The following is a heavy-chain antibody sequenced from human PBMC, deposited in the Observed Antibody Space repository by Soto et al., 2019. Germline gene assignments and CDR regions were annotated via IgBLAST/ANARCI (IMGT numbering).Heavy chain of an antibody. CDR2: IIPIFGTA. D-gene: IGHD6-6*01. Sequence: QVQLVQSGAEVKKPGSSVKVSCKASGGTFSSYAISWVRQAPGQELEWMGGIIPIFGTANYAQKFQGRVTITADTSTSTAYMELSSLRSEDTAVYYCARGVPEYSSSGFPYWGQGTLVTVSS. CDR1: GGTFSSYA. V-gene: IGHV1-69*06. CDR3: ARGVPEYSSSGFPY. J-gene: IGHJ4*02.